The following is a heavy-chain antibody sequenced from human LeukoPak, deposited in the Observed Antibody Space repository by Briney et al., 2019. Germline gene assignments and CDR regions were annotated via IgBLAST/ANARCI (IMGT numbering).Heavy chain of an antibody. D-gene: IGHD6-13*01. CDR3: ARDRYSSSWVYYFDY. CDR1: GYTFTSYG. CDR2: ISAYNGNT. J-gene: IGHJ4*02. Sequence: ASVKVSCKASGYTFTSYGISWVRQAPGQGLEWMGWISAYNGNTNYAQKLQGRVTMTTDTSTSTAYMEPRSLRSDDTAVYYCARDRYSSSWVYYFDYWGQGTLVTVSS. V-gene: IGHV1-18*01.